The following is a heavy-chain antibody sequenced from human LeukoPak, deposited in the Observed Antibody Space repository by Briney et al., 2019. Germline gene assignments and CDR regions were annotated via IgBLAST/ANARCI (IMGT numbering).Heavy chain of an antibody. CDR3: AKGGYVAAASY. Sequence: PSETLSLTCAVSGGSISSSSYYWGWIRQPPGKGLEWIGSIYYSGSTYYNPSLKSRVTISVDTSKNQFSLKLSSVTAADTAVYYCAKGGYVAAASYWGQGTLVTVSS. CDR2: IYYSGST. V-gene: IGHV4-39*01. CDR1: GGSISSSSYY. J-gene: IGHJ4*02. D-gene: IGHD6-13*01.